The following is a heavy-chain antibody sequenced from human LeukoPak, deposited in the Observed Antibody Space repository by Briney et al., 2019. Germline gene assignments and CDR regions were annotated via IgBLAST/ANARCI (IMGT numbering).Heavy chain of an antibody. J-gene: IGHJ4*02. V-gene: IGHV3-23*01. D-gene: IGHD3-10*01. CDR3: ARIGGKRAPDVDY. CDR1: GITLSNYG. Sequence: PGGSLRLSCAVSGITLSNYGMSWVRQAPGKGLEWVAGISDSGGSTKYADSVKGRFTISRDNAKNSLYLQMNSLRPDDTAVYYCARIGGKRAPDVDYWGQGILVTVSS. CDR2: ISDSGGST.